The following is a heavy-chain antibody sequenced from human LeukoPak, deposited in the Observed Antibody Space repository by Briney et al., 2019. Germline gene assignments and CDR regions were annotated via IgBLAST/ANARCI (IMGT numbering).Heavy chain of an antibody. J-gene: IGHJ3*02. CDR1: GYTFTSYG. CDR3: ARDLEPPIEDGYNYGGHDAFDI. CDR2: ISAYNGNT. D-gene: IGHD5-24*01. Sequence: ASVKVSCKASGYTFTSYGISWVRQAPGQGLEWMGWISAYNGNTNYAQKLQGRVTMTTDTSTSTAYMELRSLRSDDTAVYYCARDLEPPIEDGYNYGGHDAFDIWGQGTMVTVSS. V-gene: IGHV1-18*01.